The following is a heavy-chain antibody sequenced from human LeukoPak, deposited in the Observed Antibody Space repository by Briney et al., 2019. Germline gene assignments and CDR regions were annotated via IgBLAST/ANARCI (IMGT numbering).Heavy chain of an antibody. V-gene: IGHV3-23*01. CDR1: GFTFSSDA. CDR3: ARENIAAAGTGGYYFDY. D-gene: IGHD6-13*01. Sequence: GGSLRLSCAAPGFTFSSDAMSWVRQAPGKGLEWVSAISGSGGSTYYADSVKGRFTISRDNSKNTLYLQMNSLRDEDTAVYYCARENIAAAGTGGYYFDYWGQGTLVTVSS. CDR2: ISGSGGST. J-gene: IGHJ4*02.